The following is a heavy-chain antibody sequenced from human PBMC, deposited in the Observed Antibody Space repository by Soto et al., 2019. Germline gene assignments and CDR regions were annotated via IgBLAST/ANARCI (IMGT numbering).Heavy chain of an antibody. D-gene: IGHD6-13*01. Sequence: TLSLTCTVSGGSIRDYFWTWIRQPPGKGLEWIGYIYYSGSTNYNSSLKSRVTMSVDTSENQFSLKLFSVTAADTAVYYCARAGSSSSHYFFDYWGLGTLVTVSS. CDR3: ARAGSSSSHYFFDY. J-gene: IGHJ4*02. CDR1: GGSIRDYF. V-gene: IGHV4-59*01. CDR2: IYYSGST.